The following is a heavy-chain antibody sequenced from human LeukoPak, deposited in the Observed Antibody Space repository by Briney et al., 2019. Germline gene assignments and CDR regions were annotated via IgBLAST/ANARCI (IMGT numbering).Heavy chain of an antibody. V-gene: IGHV3-21*01. CDR2: ISSSSSYI. CDR1: GFTFSSYS. CDR3: ARDLYYDILTGYSPPFDY. Sequence: PGGSLRLSCAASGFTFSSYSMNWVRQAPGEGLEWVSSISSSSSYIYYADSVKGRFTISGDNAKNSLYLQMNSLRAEDTAVYYCARDLYYDILTGYSPPFDYWGQGTLVTVSS. D-gene: IGHD3-9*01. J-gene: IGHJ4*02.